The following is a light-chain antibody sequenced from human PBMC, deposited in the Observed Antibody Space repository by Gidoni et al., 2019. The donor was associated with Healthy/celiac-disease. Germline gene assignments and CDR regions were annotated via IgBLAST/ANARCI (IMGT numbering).Light chain of an antibody. CDR3: QQYGSSPYT. CDR1: QSVSSSY. V-gene: IGKV3-20*01. Sequence: IVLTQSPGTLSLSPRERATLSCRASQSVSSSYLAWYQQKPGQAPRLLIYGASSRATGIPDRFSGSGSGTDFTLTISRLEPEDFAVYYCQQYGSSPYTFGQXTKLEIK. J-gene: IGKJ2*01. CDR2: GAS.